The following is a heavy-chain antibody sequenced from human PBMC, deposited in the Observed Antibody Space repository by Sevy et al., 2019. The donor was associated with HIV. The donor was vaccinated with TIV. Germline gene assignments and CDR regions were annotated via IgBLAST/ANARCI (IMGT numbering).Heavy chain of an antibody. Sequence: SETLSLTCGVSGDSITSSDDYWTWIRQFPGKGLQWIGSLFYGGRAVYNPSLEGRVTMSLDTSKSPFSLHVKSVSAADTAVFYCARAKRAMAGTFSFDPWGQGILVTVSS. CDR2: LFYGGRA. D-gene: IGHD6-19*01. V-gene: IGHV4-39*02. CDR1: GDSITSSDDY. CDR3: ARAKRAMAGTFSFDP. J-gene: IGHJ5*02.